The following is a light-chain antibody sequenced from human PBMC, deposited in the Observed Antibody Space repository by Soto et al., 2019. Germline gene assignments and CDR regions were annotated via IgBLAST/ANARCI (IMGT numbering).Light chain of an antibody. CDR2: DAS. Sequence: EIVLTQSPATLSLSPGDRATLSCRASQSVDWYVAWYQQKPGQAPRLLIYDASSRATGSPDRFSGGGSGTDFTLTISRLEPEDFAVYYCQQYGYSPITFGQGTRLEIK. CDR3: QQYGYSPIT. CDR1: QSVDWY. J-gene: IGKJ5*01. V-gene: IGKV3-20*01.